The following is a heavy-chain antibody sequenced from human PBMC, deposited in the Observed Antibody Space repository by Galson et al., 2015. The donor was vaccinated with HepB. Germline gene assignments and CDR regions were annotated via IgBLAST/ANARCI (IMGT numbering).Heavy chain of an antibody. J-gene: IGHJ4*02. CDR2: IIPISGTA. D-gene: IGHD2-21*01. Sequence: KVSCKASGGTFHTYATSWVRQAPGQGLEWMGGIIPISGTAKYAQKLQGRVTITADESTSTAYMDLSSLRSEDTALYYCARGWGWGARNSFDYWGQGTLITVSS. CDR3: ARGWGWGARNSFDY. CDR1: GGTFHTYA. V-gene: IGHV1-69*01.